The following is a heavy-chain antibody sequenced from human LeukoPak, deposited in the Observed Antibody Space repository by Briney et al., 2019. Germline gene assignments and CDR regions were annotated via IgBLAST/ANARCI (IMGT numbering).Heavy chain of an antibody. D-gene: IGHD3-22*01. V-gene: IGHV3-21*01. CDR1: GFTFSSYS. Sequence: GGSLRLSCAASGFTFSSYSMNWVRQAPGKGLEWVSSISSSSSYIYYADSVKGRFTISRDNAKNSLYLQMNSLRAEDTAVYYCARGRGDYYDSSGYHQPRQYYFDYWGQGTLVTVSS. CDR2: ISSSSSYI. J-gene: IGHJ4*02. CDR3: ARGRGDYYDSSGYHQPRQYYFDY.